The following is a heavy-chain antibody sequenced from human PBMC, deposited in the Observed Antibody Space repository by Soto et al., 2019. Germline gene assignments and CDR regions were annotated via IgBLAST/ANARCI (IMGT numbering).Heavy chain of an antibody. J-gene: IGHJ4*02. Sequence: EVKLVESGGGLVQPGRSLRLSCVASGFTSDDYAMHWVRQAPGKVLEWVAGIYWNSNRIDYGDSVKGRFTISRDNAEKSLYLQMNSLRPEDTAMYFCLKDVMPGGADCWGQGTLVTVSS. CDR1: GFTSDDYA. D-gene: IGHD3-16*01. V-gene: IGHV3-9*02. CDR2: IYWNSNRI. CDR3: LKDVMPGGADC.